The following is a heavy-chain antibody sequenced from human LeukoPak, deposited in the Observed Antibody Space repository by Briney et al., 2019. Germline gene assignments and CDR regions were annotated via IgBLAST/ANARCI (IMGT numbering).Heavy chain of an antibody. D-gene: IGHD6-19*01. V-gene: IGHV3-30-3*01. CDR1: GFTFSSYA. J-gene: IGHJ4*02. Sequence: PGRSLRLSCAASGFTFSSYAMHWVRQASGKGLEWVTVISYDGSNKYYADSVKGRFTISRDNSKNTLYLQMNSLRAEDTAVYYCARDHRVSGWYGYFEYWGQGTLVTVSS. CDR3: ARDHRVSGWYGYFEY. CDR2: ISYDGSNK.